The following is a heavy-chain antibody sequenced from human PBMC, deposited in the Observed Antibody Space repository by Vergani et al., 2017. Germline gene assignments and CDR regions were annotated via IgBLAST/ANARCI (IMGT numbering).Heavy chain of an antibody. CDR3: ARDPLLGRLRY. D-gene: IGHD2-21*01. CDR1: GGSFSGYY. CDR2: INHSGST. V-gene: IGHV4-34*01. J-gene: IGHJ4*02. Sequence: QVQLQQWGAGLLKPSETLSLTCAVYGGSFSGYYWSWIRQPPGKGLEWIGEINHSGSTNYNPSLKSRVTISVDTSKNQFSLKLSSVTAADTAVYYCARDPLLGRLRYWGQGTLVTVSS.